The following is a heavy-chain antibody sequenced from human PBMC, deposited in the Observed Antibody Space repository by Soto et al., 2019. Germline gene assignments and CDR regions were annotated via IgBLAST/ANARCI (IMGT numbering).Heavy chain of an antibody. CDR2: IGTIGDT. V-gene: IGHV3-13*04. D-gene: IGHD3-10*01. CDR3: ARDATYGSGRRPDWYFDL. J-gene: IGHJ2*01. CDR1: GFTFRSYD. Sequence: EVQLVESGGGLVQPGGSLRLSCPASGFTFRSYDMHWVRQATGNGLEWVSAIGTIGDTFYADSVKGRFTISRDNAKNSLFLQMNSLRAGDTAVYYCARDATYGSGRRPDWYFDLWGRGTLVTVSS.